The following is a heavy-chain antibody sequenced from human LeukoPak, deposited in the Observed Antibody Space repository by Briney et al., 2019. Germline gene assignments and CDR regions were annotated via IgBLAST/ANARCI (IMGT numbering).Heavy chain of an antibody. CDR2: IGGSGDKT. CDR3: VRRGDASSGWGDHDF. J-gene: IGHJ4*02. Sequence: PGESLRLSCAASGFTFNRNAISWVRQAPGKGLEWVSTIGGSGDKTFYADSVKGRFTISRDNSKNMVHLQMNSLTGEGTALYYCVRRGDASSGWGDHDFWGQGALVTVSS. V-gene: IGHV3-23*01. D-gene: IGHD6-19*01. CDR1: GFTFNRNA.